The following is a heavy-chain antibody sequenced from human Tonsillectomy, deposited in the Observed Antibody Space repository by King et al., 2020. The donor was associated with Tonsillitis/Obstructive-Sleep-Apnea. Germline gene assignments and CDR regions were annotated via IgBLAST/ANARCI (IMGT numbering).Heavy chain of an antibody. CDR3: AAEPLDFWSGYAPQAQYGHYYYYMDV. J-gene: IGHJ6*03. Sequence: QLVQSGPEVKKPGTSVKVSCKASGFTFSSAAVQWVRQARGQRLEWIGWIVVGSGKTNYAQKFQERVTITREMSTSTAYMELSSLRSGDTAVYVCAAEPLDFWSGYAPQAQYGHYYYYMDVWGKGTTVTVSS. CDR2: IVVGSGKT. CDR1: GFTFSSAA. V-gene: IGHV1-58*01. D-gene: IGHD3-3*01.